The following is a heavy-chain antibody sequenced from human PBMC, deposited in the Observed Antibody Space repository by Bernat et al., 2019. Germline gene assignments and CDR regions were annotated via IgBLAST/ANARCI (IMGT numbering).Heavy chain of an antibody. Sequence: EVQLVESGGGLVKPGGSLRLSCAASGFTFSNAWMSWVRQAPGKGLEWVGRMKSKTDGGTTDYAAPVKGRFTISRDDSKNTLYLQMNSLKTEDTAVFYCTTPASAYYYGMDVWGQGTTVTVSS. V-gene: IGHV3-15*01. CDR3: TTPASAYYYGMDV. CDR1: GFTFSNAW. CDR2: MKSKTDGGTT. J-gene: IGHJ6*02.